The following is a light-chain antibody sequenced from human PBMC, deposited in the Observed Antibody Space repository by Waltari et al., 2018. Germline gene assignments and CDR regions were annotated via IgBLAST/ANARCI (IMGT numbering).Light chain of an antibody. Sequence: DIVMTQSPDSLAVSLGEAATINCTSSQSVFYSSNNKNYLGWYQQKPGQPPKLLVYWASIRASGVPERFIGSGSGTDFALTITSLQAEDVALHFCQQYYTTPRTFGQGTKLEIK. CDR3: QQYYTTPRT. CDR2: WAS. V-gene: IGKV4-1*01. J-gene: IGKJ2*02. CDR1: QSVFYSSNNKNY.